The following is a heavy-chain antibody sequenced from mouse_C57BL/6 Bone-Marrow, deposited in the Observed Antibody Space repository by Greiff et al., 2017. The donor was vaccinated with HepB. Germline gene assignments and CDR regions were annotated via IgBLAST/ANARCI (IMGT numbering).Heavy chain of an antibody. CDR1: GYTFTSYG. V-gene: IGHV1-81*01. D-gene: IGHD1-1*01. Sequence: QVQLKQSGAELVRPGASVKLSCKASGYTFTSYGICWVKQSTGQGLEWIGEIYPRSGNTYYDEKFKGKATLTADKSSSTAYMELRSLTSEDSAVYFCAIRLYYGSGSFAYWGQGTLVTVSA. CDR3: AIRLYYGSGSFAY. J-gene: IGHJ3*01. CDR2: IYPRSGNT.